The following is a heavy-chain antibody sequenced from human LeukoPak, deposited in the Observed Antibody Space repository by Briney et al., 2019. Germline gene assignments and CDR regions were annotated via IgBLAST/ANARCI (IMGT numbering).Heavy chain of an antibody. V-gene: IGHV5-51*01. CDR1: GYTFTSYW. J-gene: IGHJ5*02. Sequence: GKSLKISCKGSGYTFTSYWIAWVRQMPGKGLEWMGIIYPGDSDTRYSPSFQRQVTISADKSTSTAEAQWSSLKASDTAMYYCARHSGSSVYNWFGPWGQGTLVTVSS. CDR3: ARHSGSSVYNWFGP. D-gene: IGHD6-6*01. CDR2: IYPGDSDT.